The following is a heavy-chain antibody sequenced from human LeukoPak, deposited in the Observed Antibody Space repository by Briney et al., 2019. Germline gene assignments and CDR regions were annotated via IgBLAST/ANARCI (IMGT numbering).Heavy chain of an antibody. J-gene: IGHJ5*02. V-gene: IGHV1-69*05. Sequence: SVKVSCKASGGTFSSYAISWVRQAPGQGLEWMGGIIPIFGTANYAQKFQGRVTITTDESTSTAYMELSSLRSEDTAAYYYARATYCSGGSCSDLWGQGTLVTVSS. CDR1: GGTFSSYA. CDR3: ARATYCSGGSCSDL. D-gene: IGHD2-15*01. CDR2: IIPIFGTA.